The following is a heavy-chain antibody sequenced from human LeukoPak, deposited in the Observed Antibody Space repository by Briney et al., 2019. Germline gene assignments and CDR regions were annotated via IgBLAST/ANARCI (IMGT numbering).Heavy chain of an antibody. V-gene: IGHV3-23*01. J-gene: IGHJ4*02. Sequence: GGSLRLSCAASGFTFSSYAMSWVRQAPGKGLEWVSAISGSGCSTYYADSVKGRFTISRDNSKNTLYLQMNSLRAEDTAVYYCAKDMGGSYNGYYFDYWGQGTLVTVSS. D-gene: IGHD1-26*01. CDR1: GFTFSSYA. CDR3: AKDMGGSYNGYYFDY. CDR2: ISGSGCST.